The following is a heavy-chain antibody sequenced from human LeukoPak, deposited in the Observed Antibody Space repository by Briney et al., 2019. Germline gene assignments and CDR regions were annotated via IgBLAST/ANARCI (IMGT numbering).Heavy chain of an antibody. CDR2: IRDDGSNK. CDR1: GVTFSSYG. V-gene: IGHV3-30*02. D-gene: IGHD6-13*01. J-gene: IGHJ4*02. CDR3: AKSFGIAAAGIDY. Sequence: GGSLRLSCAASGVTFSSYGMHWVRQAPGKGLEWVAFIRDDGSNKYYADSVKGRFTISRDNSKNTLYLQMNSLRAEDTAVYYCAKSFGIAAAGIDYWGQGTLVTVSS.